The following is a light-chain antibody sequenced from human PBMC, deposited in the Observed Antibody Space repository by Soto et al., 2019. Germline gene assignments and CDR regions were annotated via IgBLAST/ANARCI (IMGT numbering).Light chain of an antibody. V-gene: IGKV3-15*01. CDR1: QSMYNN. CDR3: QQYNNWPLT. J-gene: IGKJ4*01. Sequence: EIVMTQSPATLSVSPGERATLSCRASQSMYNNLAWYQQKPGQAPRLLIYFASTRATGIPARFSGSGSGTEFTLTISSLQSGDFAVYYCQQYNNWPLTFGGGTKVEI. CDR2: FAS.